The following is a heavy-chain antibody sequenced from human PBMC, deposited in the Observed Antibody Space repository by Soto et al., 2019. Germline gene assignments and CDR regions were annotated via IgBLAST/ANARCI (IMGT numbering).Heavy chain of an antibody. CDR2: ISSGGST. CDR3: AKLEAGYCSGGSCSYMDV. CDR1: GFTFSSYA. J-gene: IGHJ6*03. D-gene: IGHD2-15*01. Sequence: GGSLRLSCAASGFTFSSYAMSWVRQAPGKGLEWVSAISSGGSTYYADSVKGRFTISRDNSKNTLYLQMNSLRAEDTAVYYCAKLEAGYCSGGSCSYMDVWGKGTTVTVSS. V-gene: IGHV3-23*01.